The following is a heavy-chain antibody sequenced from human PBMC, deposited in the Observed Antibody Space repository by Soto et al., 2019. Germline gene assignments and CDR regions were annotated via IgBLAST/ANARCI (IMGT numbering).Heavy chain of an antibody. CDR3: AGLIPFDY. D-gene: IGHD2-8*01. CDR2: IYSGASS. Sequence: GGSLRLSCAASGFTVSDTHMNWVRQAPGKGLEWVSVIYSGASSYYADSVKGRFTISRDSSKNMLYLQMNSLRAEDTAVYYCAGLIPFDYWGQGTLVTVS. V-gene: IGHV3-66*01. J-gene: IGHJ4*02. CDR1: GFTVSDTH.